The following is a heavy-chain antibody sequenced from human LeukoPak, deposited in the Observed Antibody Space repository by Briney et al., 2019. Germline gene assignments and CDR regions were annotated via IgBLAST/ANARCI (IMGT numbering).Heavy chain of an antibody. V-gene: IGHV3-64*01. CDR3: ARATSTTNPYYGMDV. CDR1: GFTFSSYT. Sequence: GGSLRLSCVASGFTFSSYTMHWVRQAPGKGLEYVSAISSNGGSTYYANSMKGRFTISRDNSKNTLYLQMGSLRGEDVAVYYCARATSTTNPYYGMDVWGQGTTVTVSS. CDR2: ISSNGGST. D-gene: IGHD2/OR15-2a*01. J-gene: IGHJ6*02.